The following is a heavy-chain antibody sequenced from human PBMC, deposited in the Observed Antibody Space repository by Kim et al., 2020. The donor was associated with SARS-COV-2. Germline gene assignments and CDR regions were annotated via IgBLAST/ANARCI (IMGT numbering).Heavy chain of an antibody. J-gene: IGHJ4*02. D-gene: IGHD6-19*01. CDR3: AKDHPSSGWPTFDS. Sequence: GGSLRLSCAASGFTFSRRAMSWVRQVPGKGLEWIASVNNNNNPYYADSVKGRFTVSRDITKDTLYLQMNSLRADDTALYYFAKDHPSSGWPTFDSLGQGT. CDR1: GFTFSRRA. V-gene: IGHV3-23*05. CDR2: VNNNNNP.